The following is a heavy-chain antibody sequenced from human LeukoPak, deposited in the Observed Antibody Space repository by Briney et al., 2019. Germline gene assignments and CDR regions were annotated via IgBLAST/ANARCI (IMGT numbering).Heavy chain of an antibody. V-gene: IGHV3-7*02. CDR2: INPDGNQK. J-gene: IGHJ3*02. Sequence: GGSLRLSCTVSGFTFNTHWMNWVRQAPGKGLEWVANINPDGNQKFYVGSVEGRFTISRDNAKDSLYLQMNSQRVEDTAVYYCVGRSSSSLPSIWGQGTMVTVSS. CDR3: VGRSSSSLPSI. D-gene: IGHD6-13*01. CDR1: GFTFNTHW.